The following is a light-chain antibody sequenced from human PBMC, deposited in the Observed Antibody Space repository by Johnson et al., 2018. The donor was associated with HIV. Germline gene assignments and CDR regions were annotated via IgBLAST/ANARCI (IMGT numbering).Light chain of an antibody. CDR2: DNN. J-gene: IGLJ1*01. V-gene: IGLV1-51*01. CDR1: SSNIGNNY. Sequence: QPVLTQPPSVSAAPGQKVTISCSGSSSNIGNNYVSWYQQLPGTAPKLLIFDNNKRPSGIPDRFSGSKSGTSATLGITGLQTGDEADYCCGTWDGGLSVSVFGTGTEVTVL. CDR3: GTWDGGLSVSV.